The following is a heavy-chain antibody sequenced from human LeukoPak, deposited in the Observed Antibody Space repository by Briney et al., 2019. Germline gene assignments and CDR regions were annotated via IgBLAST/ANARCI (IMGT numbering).Heavy chain of an antibody. CDR3: ARGKGARDY. Sequence: GASVKVSCKASGYTFTSYYMHWVRQAPGQGLEWMGWISAYNGDTDYAQRLQGRVTMTTDTSATTAYMELRSLTSDDTAMYYCARGKGARDYWGQGTLVTVSS. CDR1: GYTFTSYY. J-gene: IGHJ4*02. CDR2: ISAYNGDT. V-gene: IGHV1-18*04.